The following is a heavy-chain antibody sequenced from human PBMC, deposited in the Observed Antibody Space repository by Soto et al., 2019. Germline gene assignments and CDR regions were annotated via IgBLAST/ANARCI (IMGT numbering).Heavy chain of an antibody. CDR2: ISWNSGSI. J-gene: IGHJ6*03. CDR1: GFTFDDYA. Sequence: EVQLVESGGGLVQPGRSLRLSCAASGFTFDDYAMHWVRQAPGKGLEWVSGISWNSGSIGYADSVKGRFTISRDNAKNSLYLQMNSLRAEDTALYYCAKDSSGWIVATIGYYYMDVWGKGTTVTVSS. CDR3: AKDSSGWIVATIGYYYMDV. V-gene: IGHV3-9*01. D-gene: IGHD5-12*01.